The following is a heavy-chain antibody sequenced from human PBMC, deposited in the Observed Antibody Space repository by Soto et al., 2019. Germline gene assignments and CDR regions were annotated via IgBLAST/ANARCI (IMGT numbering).Heavy chain of an antibody. Sequence: SETLSLTCTVSGGSISGHYWSWIRQPPGKGLEWVGYISYTGSANYNPSLKSRATISADTSKNLFSLRLSSVTAADTAIYYCARDPDWKNKYYMDVWGKGTTVTVSS. J-gene: IGHJ6*03. CDR1: GGSISGHY. CDR3: ARDPDWKNKYYMDV. V-gene: IGHV4-59*11. D-gene: IGHD1-1*01. CDR2: ISYTGSA.